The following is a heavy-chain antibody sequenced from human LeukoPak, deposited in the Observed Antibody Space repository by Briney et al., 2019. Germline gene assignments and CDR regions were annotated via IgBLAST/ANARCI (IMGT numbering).Heavy chain of an antibody. CDR1: GGSISSYY. Sequence: KPSETLSLTCAVSGGSISSYYWSWIRQPPGKGLEWIGYIYYSGSTNYNPSLKSRVTISVDTSKNQFSLKLSSVTAADTAVYYCARRRRWAAAGTIGYWGQGTLVTVSS. CDR2: IYYSGST. V-gene: IGHV4-59*08. CDR3: ARRRRWAAAGTIGY. D-gene: IGHD6-13*01. J-gene: IGHJ4*02.